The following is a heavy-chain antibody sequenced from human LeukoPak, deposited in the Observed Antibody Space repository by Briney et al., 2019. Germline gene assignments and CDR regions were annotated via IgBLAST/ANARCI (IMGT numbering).Heavy chain of an antibody. CDR1: DYSISSSYY. CDR2: IYHSGST. Sequence: KTSETLSLTCTVSDYSISSSYYWGWIRQPPGKGLEWFGIIYHSGSTYYNPSLKSRVTISVDTSKNQFSLKLSSVTAADTAVYYCAKPYYYYDSSGYSNWGQGTLVTVSS. V-gene: IGHV4-38-2*02. D-gene: IGHD3-22*01. CDR3: AKPYYYYDSSGYSN. J-gene: IGHJ4*02.